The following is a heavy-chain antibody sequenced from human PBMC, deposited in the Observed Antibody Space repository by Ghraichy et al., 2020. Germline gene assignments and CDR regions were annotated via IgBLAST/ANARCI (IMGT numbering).Heavy chain of an antibody. CDR1: GYTFTGYY. CDR2: INPNSGGT. D-gene: IGHD3-10*01. J-gene: IGHJ6*02. V-gene: IGHV1-2*06. CDR3: ARDQDGVITDYYYYYGMDV. Sequence: ASVKVSCKASGYTFTGYYMHWVRQAPGQGLEWMGRINPNSGGTNYAQKFQGRVTMTRDTSISTAYMELSRLRSDDTAVYYCARDQDGVITDYYYYYGMDVWGQGTTVTVSS.